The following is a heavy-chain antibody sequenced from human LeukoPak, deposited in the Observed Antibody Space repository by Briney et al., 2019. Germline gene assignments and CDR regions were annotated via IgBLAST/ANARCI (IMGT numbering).Heavy chain of an antibody. J-gene: IGHJ4*02. CDR3: ARHGRATGTDY. V-gene: IGHV4-59*08. CDR1: GGSISSYY. Sequence: SETLSLTCTVSGGSISSYYWSWIRQPPGKGLEWIGYIYYSGSTNYNPSLQSRVTISVDTSKNQFSLKLSSVTAADTAVYYCARHGRATGTDYWGQGTLVTVSS. D-gene: IGHD4-17*01. CDR2: IYYSGST.